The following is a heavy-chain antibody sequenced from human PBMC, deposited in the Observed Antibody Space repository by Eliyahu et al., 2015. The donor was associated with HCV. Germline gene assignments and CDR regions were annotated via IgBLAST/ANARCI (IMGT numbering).Heavy chain of an antibody. Sequence: QVQLVQSGAEVXKPGASVKVSCKASGYTFSTYYMHWVRQAPGQGLEWMGIINPSGGAPSYAHKFQGRVIMTTDTSTSTVYMELSSLRSEDTALYYCTRASGPYLYVLGYWGQGTLVTVSS. CDR1: GYTFSTYY. CDR2: INPSGGAP. D-gene: IGHD3-10*01. V-gene: IGHV1-46*01. J-gene: IGHJ4*02. CDR3: TRASGPYLYVLGY.